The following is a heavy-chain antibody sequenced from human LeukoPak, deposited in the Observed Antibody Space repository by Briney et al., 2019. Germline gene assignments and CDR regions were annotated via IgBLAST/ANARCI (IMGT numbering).Heavy chain of an antibody. V-gene: IGHV3-73*01. D-gene: IGHD6-13*01. Sequence: GGSLRLSCAASGFTFSGSAMHWVRQASGKGLEWVGRIRSKANSYATAYAASVKGRFTISRDDSKNTAYLQMNSLRAEDTGVYYCARVLRYNSSWWVDYWGQGTLVTVSS. CDR2: IRSKANSYAT. CDR3: ARVLRYNSSWWVDY. CDR1: GFTFSGSA. J-gene: IGHJ4*02.